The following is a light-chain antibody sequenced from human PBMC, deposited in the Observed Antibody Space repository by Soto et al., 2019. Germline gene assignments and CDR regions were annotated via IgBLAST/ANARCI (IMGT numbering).Light chain of an antibody. V-gene: IGKV4-1*01. CDR3: QQYYSTPRT. Sequence: DLLLTQSPDSLAVSMGERATINCKSSQSVLYSSNNKNYLACYQQKPGQPPKLLIYWASTRESGVPDRFSGSGSGTDFTLTISSLQAEDVAVYYCQQYYSTPRTFGPGTKVDIK. CDR2: WAS. CDR1: QSVLYSSNNKNY. J-gene: IGKJ3*01.